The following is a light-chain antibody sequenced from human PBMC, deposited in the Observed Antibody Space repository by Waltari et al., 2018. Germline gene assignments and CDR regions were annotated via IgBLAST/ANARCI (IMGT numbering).Light chain of an antibody. CDR3: HSRDASGVGGS. V-gene: IGLV3-19*01. CDR2: DKN. Sequence: SSELTQDPAVSVAMGQTVTITCQGNGLRSYYASWYQQRPGQAPSLIMYDKNNRPSGVPDRFSGSNSDNTASLTITGAQAEDEASYYCHSRDASGVGGSFGGGTKLTVL. CDR1: GLRSYY. J-gene: IGLJ2*01.